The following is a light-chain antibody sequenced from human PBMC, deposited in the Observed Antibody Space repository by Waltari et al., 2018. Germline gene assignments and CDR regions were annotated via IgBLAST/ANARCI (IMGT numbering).Light chain of an antibody. CDR3: ATWDESPSGHWV. J-gene: IGLJ3*02. V-gene: IGLV1-44*01. CDR1: ASNIGLNV. CDR2: RND. Sequence: QSELSQPPSASGTPGQRVTISCAGRASNIGLNVLNWYQQVPGKAPKLRIYRNDLRPSGVPDRFSGSKSGTSASLAISGLQSEDEADYYCATWDESPSGHWVFGGGTKVTVL.